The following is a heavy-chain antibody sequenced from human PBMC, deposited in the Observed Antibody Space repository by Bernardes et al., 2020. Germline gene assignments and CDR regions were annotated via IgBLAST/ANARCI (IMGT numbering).Heavy chain of an antibody. CDR2: IKQDGSEK. J-gene: IGHJ4*02. V-gene: IGHV3-7*01. CDR3: ARPPDYRSYYFDY. D-gene: IGHD4-4*01. Sequence: GGSLRLSCAASGFTFSSYWMSWVRQAPGKGLEWVANIKQDGSEKYYVDSVKGRFTISRDNAKNSLYLQMNSLRAEDTAVYYCARPPDYRSYYFDYWGQGTLVTVSS. CDR1: GFTFSSYW.